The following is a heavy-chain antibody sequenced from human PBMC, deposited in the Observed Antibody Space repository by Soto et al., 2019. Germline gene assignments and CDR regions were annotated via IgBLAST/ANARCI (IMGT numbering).Heavy chain of an antibody. CDR2: IIPIFGTA. V-gene: IGHV1-69*13. J-gene: IGHJ6*02. CDR3: ARGYNPYSRDGMEV. CDR1: GGTFSSYA. Sequence: GAPVKVSCKASGGTFSSYAISWVRQAPGQGLEWMGGIIPIFGTANYAQKCQGRVTITADESTSTAYMELSSLRSEDTAVYYCARGYNPYSRDGMEVWGQGTTVTVSS. D-gene: IGHD6-13*01.